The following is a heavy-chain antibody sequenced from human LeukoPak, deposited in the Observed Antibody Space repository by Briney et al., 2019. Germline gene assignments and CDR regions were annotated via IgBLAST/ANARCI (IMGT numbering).Heavy chain of an antibody. CDR2: INHSGST. J-gene: IGHJ4*02. D-gene: IGHD6-13*01. Sequence: SETLSLTCAVYGGSFSGYYWSWIRQPPGKGLEWIGEINHSGSTNYNPSLKSRVTISVDTSKNQFSLKLSSVTAADTAVYYCASAFPGYSRSWYFDYWGQGTLVTVSS. CDR3: ASAFPGYSRSWYFDY. CDR1: GGSFSGYY. V-gene: IGHV4-34*01.